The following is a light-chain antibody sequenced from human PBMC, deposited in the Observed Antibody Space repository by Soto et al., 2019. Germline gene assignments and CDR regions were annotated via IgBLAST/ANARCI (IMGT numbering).Light chain of an antibody. V-gene: IGLV2-14*01. CDR2: EVS. Sequence: QSALTQPASVSGSPGQSITISCTGTSSDVGGYNYVSWYQQHPGKAPKLMIYEVSNRPSGVSNRFSGSKSGNMASLTISGLQAEDEADYYCSSYTSRSTLDYVFGSGTKV. CDR3: SSYTSRSTLDYV. J-gene: IGLJ1*01. CDR1: SSDVGGYNY.